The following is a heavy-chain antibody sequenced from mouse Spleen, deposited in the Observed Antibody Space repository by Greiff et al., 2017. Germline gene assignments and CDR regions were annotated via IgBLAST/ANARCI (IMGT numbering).Heavy chain of an antibody. V-gene: IGHV1-81*01. CDR1: GYTFTSYG. CDR3: ARRAPHDDYDDCFAY. CDR2: IYPRSGNT. J-gene: IGHJ3*01. Sequence: QVQLQQSGAELARPGASVKLSCKASGYTFTSYGISWVKQRTGQGLEWIGEIYPRSGNTYYNEKFKGKATLTADKSSSTAYMELRSLTSEDSAVYFCARRAPHDDYDDCFAYWGQGTLVTVSA. D-gene: IGHD2-4*01.